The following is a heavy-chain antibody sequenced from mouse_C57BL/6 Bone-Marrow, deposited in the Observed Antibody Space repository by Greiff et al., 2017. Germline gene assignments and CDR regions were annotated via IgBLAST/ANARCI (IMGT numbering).Heavy chain of an antibody. V-gene: IGHV1-62-2*01. J-gene: IGHJ4*01. CDR2: IYPGSGSI. CDR1: GYTFTEYT. D-gene: IGHD1-1*01. Sequence: QVHVKQSGAELVKPGASVKLSCKASGYTFTEYTIHWVKQSPGQGLEWIGWIYPGSGSITYNEKFKGKATLTADKSSSTAYMELSRLTSEDSAVYFCARHEDQLRYAMDYWGRGTSVSVSS. CDR3: ARHEDQLRYAMDY.